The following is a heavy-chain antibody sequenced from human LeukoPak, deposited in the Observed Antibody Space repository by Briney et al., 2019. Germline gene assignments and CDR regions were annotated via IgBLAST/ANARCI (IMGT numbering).Heavy chain of an antibody. J-gene: IGHJ4*02. Sequence: GGCLRLSCAASGFSFSTYVMSWVRQAPGKRLEWVSAISGSGGSTYYADSVKGRFTISRDNSKNTLYLQMNSLGADDTAVDYCAKGNWRYFDYWGQGTLVTVSS. V-gene: IGHV3-23*01. CDR1: GFSFSTYV. CDR3: AKGNWRYFDY. D-gene: IGHD1-1*01. CDR2: ISGSGGST.